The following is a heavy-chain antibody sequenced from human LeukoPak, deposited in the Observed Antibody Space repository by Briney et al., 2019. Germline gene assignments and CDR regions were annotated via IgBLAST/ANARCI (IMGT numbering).Heavy chain of an antibody. D-gene: IGHD3-3*01. CDR3: ARDDFWSGYLRY. CDR1: GFTFSDYY. V-gene: IGHV3-11*01. Sequence: GGSLRLSCAASGFTFSDYYMGWIRQAPGMGLEWVSYISSSGSTIYYADSVKGRFTISRDNAKNSLYLQMNSLRAEDTAVYYCARDDFWSGYLRYWGQGTLVTVSS. CDR2: ISSSGSTI. J-gene: IGHJ4*02.